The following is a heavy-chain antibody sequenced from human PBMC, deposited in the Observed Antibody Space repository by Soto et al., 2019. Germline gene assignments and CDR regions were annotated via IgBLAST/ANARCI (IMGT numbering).Heavy chain of an antibody. Sequence: ASVKVSCKASGYTFTGYYMHWVRQAPGQGLGWMGWINPNSGGTNYAQKFQGWVTMTRDTSISTAYMELSRLRSDDTGVYYCAIGLVCGQYSSSWYGVWFDPWGQGTLVTVSS. J-gene: IGHJ5*02. D-gene: IGHD6-13*01. CDR2: INPNSGGT. V-gene: IGHV1-2*04. CDR1: GYTFTGYY. CDR3: AIGLVCGQYSSSWYGVWFDP.